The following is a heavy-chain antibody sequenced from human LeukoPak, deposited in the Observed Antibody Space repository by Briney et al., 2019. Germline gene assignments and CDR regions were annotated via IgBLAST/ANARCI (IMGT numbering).Heavy chain of an antibody. J-gene: IGHJ4*02. Sequence: GESLKISCQGSGYRFTSYWIGWVRQVPGNGLEHMGIIHPGDSDTRYSPSFQGQVTISVDRSSSTAYIQWSRLKASDTAMYYCATHPGGLQSGFDNWGQGTLVTVSS. V-gene: IGHV5-51*01. CDR1: GYRFTSYW. D-gene: IGHD5-24*01. CDR3: ATHPGGLQSGFDN. CDR2: IHPGDSDT.